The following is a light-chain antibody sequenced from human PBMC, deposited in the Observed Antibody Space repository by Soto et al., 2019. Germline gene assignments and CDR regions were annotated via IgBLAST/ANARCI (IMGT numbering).Light chain of an antibody. Sequence: QSALTQPASVSGSPGQSITISCTGTSSDVGAYDFVSWYQHYPGKAPKLVTFDVTHRPPGISDRFSGSKSANTASLTISGLQAEDEAFYYCCSYTPRSTLVFGGGTKVPVL. J-gene: IGLJ2*01. V-gene: IGLV2-14*01. CDR1: SSDVGAYDF. CDR3: CSYTPRSTLV. CDR2: DVT.